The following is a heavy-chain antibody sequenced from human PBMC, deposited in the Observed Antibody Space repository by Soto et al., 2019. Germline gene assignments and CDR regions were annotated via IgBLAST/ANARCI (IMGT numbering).Heavy chain of an antibody. J-gene: IGHJ4*02. CDR2: ISGSGGST. CDR1: GFTFSSYA. Sequence: EVQLLESGGGLVQPGGSLRLSCAASGFTFSSYAMSWVRQAPGKGLEWVSAISGSGGSTYYAASVKGRFTISRDNSKNTLYLQMNSLRAEDTAVYYCAKGSGGSYYGRYFDYWGQGTLVTVSS. V-gene: IGHV3-23*01. CDR3: AKGSGGSYYGRYFDY. D-gene: IGHD1-26*01.